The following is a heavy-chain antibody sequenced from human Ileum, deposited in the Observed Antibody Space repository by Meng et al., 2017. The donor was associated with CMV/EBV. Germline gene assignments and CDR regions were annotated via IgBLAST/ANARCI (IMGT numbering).Heavy chain of an antibody. V-gene: IGHV4-59*01. J-gene: IGHJ4*02. CDR3: ARLEKLVLAY. CDR2: LHYSGST. D-gene: IGHD6-6*01. CDR1: GDSIGSSC. Sequence: GSLRLSCTVSGDSIGSSCWSWIRQPPGKGLEWIGYLHYSGSTDYNPSLKSRVTISRDTSKNQFSLKLSSVTAADTAVYFCARLEKLVLAYWGQGALVTVSS.